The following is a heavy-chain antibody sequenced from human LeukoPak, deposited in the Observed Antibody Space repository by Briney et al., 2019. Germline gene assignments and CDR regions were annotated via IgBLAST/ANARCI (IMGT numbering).Heavy chain of an antibody. Sequence: AGGSLRLSCAASGFTFSSYAMSWVRQAPGKGLEWVSDITGSGGSTHYADSVKSRFTISRDNSKNTLYLQMNSLRAEDTAVYYCAKWAVSGRGFDYWGQGTLVTVSS. D-gene: IGHD6-19*01. V-gene: IGHV3-23*01. CDR1: GFTFSSYA. CDR3: AKWAVSGRGFDY. CDR2: ITGSGGST. J-gene: IGHJ4*02.